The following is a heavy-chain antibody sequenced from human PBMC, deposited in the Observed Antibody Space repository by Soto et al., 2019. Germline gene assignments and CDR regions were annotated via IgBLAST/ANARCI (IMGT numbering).Heavy chain of an antibody. D-gene: IGHD2-2*01. CDR3: VRDQKYFRVNGNWFDS. CDR2: VSGNNGAS. CDR1: GYTSADFG. Sequence: ASVKVSCKASGYTSADFGISWVRQAPGQGLEWMGWVSGNNGASNPAPKVQGRITMTLDTSTGVSYMALRSLRSDDTAIYYCVRDQKYFRVNGNWFDSWGQGTLVTVSS. J-gene: IGHJ5*01. V-gene: IGHV1-18*04.